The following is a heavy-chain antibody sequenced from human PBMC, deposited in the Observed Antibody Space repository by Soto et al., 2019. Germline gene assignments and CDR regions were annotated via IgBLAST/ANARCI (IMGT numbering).Heavy chain of an antibody. CDR2: IYYSGST. Sequence: SETLSLTCTVSGGSISSGGYYWSWIRQHPGKGLEWIGYIYYSGSTYHNPSLKSRVTISVDTSKNQFSLKLSSVTAADTAVYYCAXEEGGYCSSTSCYLFDYWGQGTLVTVSS. J-gene: IGHJ4*02. CDR3: AXEEGGYCSSTSCYLFDY. CDR1: GGSISSGGYY. V-gene: IGHV4-31*03. D-gene: IGHD2-2*01.